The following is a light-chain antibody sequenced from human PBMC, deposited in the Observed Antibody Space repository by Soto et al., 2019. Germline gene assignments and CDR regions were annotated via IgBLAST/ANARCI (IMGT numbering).Light chain of an antibody. CDR1: QSISSY. Sequence: DIQMTQSPSSLSASVGDRVTITCRASQSISSYLNWYQQKPGKAPKLLIYAASSLQSGVPSRFSGSGSGTDFTITISSLQPEDCETYYGQQSYSTPLTFGGGTKVDIK. V-gene: IGKV1-39*01. J-gene: IGKJ4*01. CDR2: AAS. CDR3: QQSYSTPLT.